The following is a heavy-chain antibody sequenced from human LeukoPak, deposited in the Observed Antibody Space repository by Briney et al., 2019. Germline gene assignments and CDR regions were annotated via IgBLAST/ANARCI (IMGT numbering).Heavy chain of an antibody. CDR2: IYHSGST. Sequence: SETLSLTCTVSGYSISRGYYWGWIRQPPGKGLEWIGSIYHSGSTYYNPSLKSRVSISVDTSKNQFSLNLSSVTAADTAVYYCATEIQNIAGRVYWGQGTLVTVSS. V-gene: IGHV4-38-2*02. D-gene: IGHD6-6*01. J-gene: IGHJ4*02. CDR3: ATEIQNIAGRVY. CDR1: GYSISRGYY.